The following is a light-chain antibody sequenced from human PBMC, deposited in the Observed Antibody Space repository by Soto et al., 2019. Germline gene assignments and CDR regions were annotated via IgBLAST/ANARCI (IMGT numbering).Light chain of an antibody. CDR1: QSVSSRF. Sequence: EIVLTQSPGTLSLSPGERATFSCRASQSVSSRFLAWYQQKPGQAPRLLIYGASSRATGIPDRFSGSGSGTAFTLTISRLELEDFAVYYCHYYDDSPPFPFGPGTKLDIK. CDR3: HYYDDSPPFP. J-gene: IGKJ3*01. V-gene: IGKV3-20*01. CDR2: GAS.